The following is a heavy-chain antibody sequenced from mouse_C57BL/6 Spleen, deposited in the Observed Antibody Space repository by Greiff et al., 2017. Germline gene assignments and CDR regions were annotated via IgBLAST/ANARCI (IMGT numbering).Heavy chain of an antibody. Sequence: QVQLKQPGAELVKPGASVKMSCKASGYTFTSYWITWVKQRPGQGLEWIGDIYPGSGSTNYNEKFKSKATLTVDTSSSTAYMQLSSLTSEDSAVYYCARKGIYYGNPWFAYWGQGTLVTVSA. CDR3: ARKGIYYGNPWFAY. V-gene: IGHV1-55*01. CDR1: GYTFTSYW. J-gene: IGHJ3*01. CDR2: IYPGSGST. D-gene: IGHD2-1*01.